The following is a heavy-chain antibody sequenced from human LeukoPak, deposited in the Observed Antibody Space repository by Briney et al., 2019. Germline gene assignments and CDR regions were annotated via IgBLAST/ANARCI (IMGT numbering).Heavy chain of an antibody. CDR1: GGSINSYY. J-gene: IGHJ2*01. CDR2: IYYSGST. CDR3: ARATWVRYFDL. Sequence: SETLSLTCTVSGGSINSYYWSWIRQPPGKRLEWIGYIYYSGSTYYNPSLKSRVTISVDTSKNQFSLKLSSVTAADAAVYYCARATWVRYFDLWGRGTLVTVSS. V-gene: IGHV4-59*08. D-gene: IGHD7-27*01.